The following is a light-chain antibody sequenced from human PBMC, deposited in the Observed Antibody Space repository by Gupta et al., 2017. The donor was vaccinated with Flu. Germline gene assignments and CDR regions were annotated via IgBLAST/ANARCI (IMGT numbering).Light chain of an antibody. V-gene: IGKV1-39*01. Sequence: DIQMTQSPSSLSASVGDRVTITCRTSQSISNYLNWYQQKPGKAPKVLIYAASSLQSGVPSRFSGSGSGTDFTLTISSLQPDDFATYYCQQSYSTPQTFGQGTKVEIK. J-gene: IGKJ1*01. CDR1: QSISNY. CDR3: QQSYSTPQT. CDR2: AAS.